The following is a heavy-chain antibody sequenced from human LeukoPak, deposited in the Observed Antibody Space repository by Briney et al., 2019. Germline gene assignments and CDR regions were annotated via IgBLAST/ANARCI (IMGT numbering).Heavy chain of an antibody. CDR2: IKPSGGST. J-gene: IGHJ4*02. Sequence: GASVTVSCKGSGYTFTTYYMHWVRQAPVQGLEWMGIIKPSGGSTSYAQKFQGRVTMTRDMSTGTVYMELSSLSSEYTAVYYCARRVVTIFGVVIPFDYWGQGTLVTVSS. D-gene: IGHD3-3*01. CDR3: ARRVVTIFGVVIPFDY. V-gene: IGHV1-46*01. CDR1: GYTFTTYY.